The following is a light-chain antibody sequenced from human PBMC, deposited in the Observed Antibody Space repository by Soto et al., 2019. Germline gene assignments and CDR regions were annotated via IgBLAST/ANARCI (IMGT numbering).Light chain of an antibody. CDR1: SSDVGGYNY. V-gene: IGLV2-14*01. CDR3: SSYTSSSSYV. CDR2: DVS. Sequence: VLTQPASVSGSPGQSITISCTGTSSDVGGYNYVSWYQQHPGKAPKLMIYDVSNRPSGVSNRFSGSKSGNTASLTISGLQAEDEADYYCSSYTSSSSYVFGPVTKVPVL. J-gene: IGLJ1*01.